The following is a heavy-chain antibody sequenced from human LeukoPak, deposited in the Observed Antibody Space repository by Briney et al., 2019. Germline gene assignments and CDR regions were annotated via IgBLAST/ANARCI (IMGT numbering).Heavy chain of an antibody. CDR3: ARTTYCSSTSCRKGFDY. CDR2: INPNSGGT. V-gene: IGHV1-2*02. J-gene: IGHJ4*02. CDR1: GYTFTGYY. Sequence: GASVKVSCKASGYTFTGYYMHWVRQAPGQGLEWMGWINPNSGGTNYAQKFQGRVTMTRDTSISTAYMKLSRLRSDDTAVYYCARTTYCSSTSCRKGFDYWGQGTLVTVSS. D-gene: IGHD2-2*01.